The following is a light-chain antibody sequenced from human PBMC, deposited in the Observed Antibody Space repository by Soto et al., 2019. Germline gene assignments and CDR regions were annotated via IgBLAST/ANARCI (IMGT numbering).Light chain of an antibody. V-gene: IGKV1-5*01. Sequence: DIQMTQSPYTLSPSVGDRVSITCRASQSISGWLAWYQQKPGKAPKLLIYDASSLGSGVPSRFSGSGSGTEFSHTISRLQPDDFATYYCQQYNSYSVNAFGQGTKLEIK. CDR3: QQYNSYSVNA. CDR1: QSISGW. CDR2: DAS. J-gene: IGKJ2*01.